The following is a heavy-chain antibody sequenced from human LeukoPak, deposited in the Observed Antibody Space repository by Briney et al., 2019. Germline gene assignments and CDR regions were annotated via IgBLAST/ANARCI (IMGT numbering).Heavy chain of an antibody. Sequence: SETLSLTCTVSGGSISSGGYYWSWIRQPPGKGLEWIGYIYHSGSTYYNPSLKSRVTISVDRSKNQFSLKLSSVTAADTAVYYCARERVGCSSTSCYVFDYWGQGTLVTVSS. CDR2: IYHSGST. CDR1: GGSISSGGYY. D-gene: IGHD2-2*01. J-gene: IGHJ4*02. V-gene: IGHV4-30-2*01. CDR3: ARERVGCSSTSCYVFDY.